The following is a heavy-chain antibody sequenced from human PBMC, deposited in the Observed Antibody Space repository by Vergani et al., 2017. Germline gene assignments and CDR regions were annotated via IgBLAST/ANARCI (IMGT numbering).Heavy chain of an antibody. Sequence: EVQLLESGGGLVQPGGSLRLSCAASGFTFSSCAMSWVRQAPGKGLEWVSAISGSGGSTYYADSVKGRFTISRDNSKNTLYLQMNSLRAEDTAVYYCAGITMVRGAVGGFDPWGQGTLVTVSS. D-gene: IGHD3-10*01. CDR2: ISGSGGST. V-gene: IGHV3-23*01. J-gene: IGHJ5*02. CDR1: GFTFSSCA. CDR3: AGITMVRGAVGGFDP.